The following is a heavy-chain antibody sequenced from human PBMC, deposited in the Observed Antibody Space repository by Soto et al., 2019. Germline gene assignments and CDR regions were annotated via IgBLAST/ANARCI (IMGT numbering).Heavy chain of an antibody. CDR1: GGSFSGYY. J-gene: IGHJ3*02. Sequence: QVQLQQWGAGLLKPSETLSLTCAVYGGSFSGYYWSWIRQPPGKGLEWIGEINHSGSTNYNPSLKSRVTISVDTSKNQFSLKLSSVTAADTAVYYCARTLLWCGSRRDAFDIWGQGTMVTVSS. CDR2: INHSGST. V-gene: IGHV4-34*01. CDR3: ARTLLWCGSRRDAFDI. D-gene: IGHD3-10*01.